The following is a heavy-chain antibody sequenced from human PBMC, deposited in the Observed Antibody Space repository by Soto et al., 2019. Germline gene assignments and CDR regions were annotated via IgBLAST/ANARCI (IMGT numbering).Heavy chain of an antibody. Sequence: ETLSLTCTVSGVSIHNSHSFWGWIRQPPGKGLEFIGTVYYSGGAHYNSSLKSRVTISVDTANNQVSLRMRSLTAADTAVYYCGRVVEGATRHTDLDTWGQGTLVTVSS. V-gene: IGHV4-39*01. J-gene: IGHJ5*02. CDR3: GRVVEGATRHTDLDT. CDR2: VYYSGGA. D-gene: IGHD2-21*01. CDR1: GVSIHNSHSF.